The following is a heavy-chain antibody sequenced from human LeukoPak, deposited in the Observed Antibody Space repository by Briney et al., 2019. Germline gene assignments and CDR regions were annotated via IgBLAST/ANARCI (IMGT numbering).Heavy chain of an antibody. V-gene: IGHV4-59*01. Sequence: SQSLSLTYIFSGGSISDDYWRWVRQPPGKGLEWIEYMFYKGNTNYNPSLKSRVTISLDTSKNQLSLNLRSVTAADTGVYYCARMRRGWLQIDSWGQGTLVTVSS. D-gene: IGHD3-22*01. CDR2: MFYKGNT. CDR3: ARMRRGWLQIDS. J-gene: IGHJ4*02. CDR1: GGSISDDY.